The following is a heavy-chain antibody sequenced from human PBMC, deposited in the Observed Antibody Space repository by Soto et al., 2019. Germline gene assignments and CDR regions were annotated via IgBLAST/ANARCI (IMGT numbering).Heavy chain of an antibody. V-gene: IGHV3-74*01. J-gene: IGHJ3*02. CDR2: ISSDGSST. D-gene: IGHD6-19*01. CDR3: ARDPGYNSGWFDAFDI. CDR1: GFTFSSYW. Sequence: PGGSLRLSCAASGFTFSSYWMHWVRQAPGKGLVWVSRISSDGSSTSYADSVKGRFTISRGNAKNTLYLQMKSLRAEDTAVYYCARDPGYNSGWFDAFDIWGQGTMVTVSS.